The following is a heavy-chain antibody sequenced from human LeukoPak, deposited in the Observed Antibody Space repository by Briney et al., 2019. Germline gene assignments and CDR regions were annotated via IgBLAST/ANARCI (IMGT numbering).Heavy chain of an antibody. D-gene: IGHD3-10*01. Sequence: ASVKVSCKASGYTFTSYGISWVRQAPGQGLEWMGWISAYNGNTNYAQKLQGRVTMTTDTSTSPAYMELRSLRSDDTAVYYCASSRGSGSYYNGRTRYYFDYWGQGTLVTVSS. CDR2: ISAYNGNT. V-gene: IGHV1-18*01. CDR3: ASSRGSGSYYNGRTRYYFDY. J-gene: IGHJ4*02. CDR1: GYTFTSYG.